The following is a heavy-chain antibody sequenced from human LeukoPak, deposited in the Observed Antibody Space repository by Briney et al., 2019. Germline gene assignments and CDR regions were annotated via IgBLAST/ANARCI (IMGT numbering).Heavy chain of an antibody. Sequence: SLRLSWAASWFTFSSFCMNWVRQAPGEGLGWVSYIYSSSSTIYYADSVKGRFTISRDNAKNSLYLQMNSLRAEDTAVYYCARVKDSRIAVAGTAPYYYMDVWGKGTTVTISS. CDR1: WFTFSSFC. CDR2: IYSSSSTI. CDR3: ARVKDSRIAVAGTAPYYYMDV. V-gene: IGHV3-48*04. D-gene: IGHD6-19*01. J-gene: IGHJ6*03.